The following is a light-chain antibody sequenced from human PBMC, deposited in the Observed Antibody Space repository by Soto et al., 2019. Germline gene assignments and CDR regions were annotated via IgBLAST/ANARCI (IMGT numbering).Light chain of an antibody. CDR2: DAS. J-gene: IGKJ1*01. CDR3: QQRTNWPRT. V-gene: IGKV3-11*01. Sequence: EIVLTQSPATLSLSPGERATLSCRASPSVSSYLAWYQQKPVQAPRLLIYDASNRATGIPARFSGSGSGTDFTLTISSLEPEDFSVYYCQQRTNWPRTFGQGTKVEIK. CDR1: PSVSSY.